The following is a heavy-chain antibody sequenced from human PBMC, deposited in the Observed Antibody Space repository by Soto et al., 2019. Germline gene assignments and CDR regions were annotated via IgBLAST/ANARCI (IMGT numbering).Heavy chain of an antibody. V-gene: IGHV3-21*01. CDR3: AREGNRGILAY. CDR2: ISSSSSYI. Sequence: EVQLVESGGGLVKPGGSLRLSCAASGFPFSSYSMNWVRQAPGKGLEWVSSISSSSSYIYYADSVKGRFTISRDNAKNSLYLQMNSLRAEDTAVYYCAREGNRGILAYWGQGTLVPVSS. D-gene: IGHD1-26*01. J-gene: IGHJ4*02. CDR1: GFPFSSYS.